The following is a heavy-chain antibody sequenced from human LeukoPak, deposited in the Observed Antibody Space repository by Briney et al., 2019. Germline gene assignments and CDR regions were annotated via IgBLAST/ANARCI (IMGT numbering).Heavy chain of an antibody. CDR2: MRTDGSVP. J-gene: IGHJ4*02. D-gene: IGHD3-10*01. Sequence: GGSLRLSCEVSGFTFSYYMMTWVRQAPGEGLEWVANMRTDGSVPSYVDSVKGRLTISRDNAKSSLYLQMNNLRVEDTAVYYCARDKDFTIDYWGQGTLVTVSS. CDR1: GFTFSYYM. V-gene: IGHV3-7*01. CDR3: ARDKDFTIDY.